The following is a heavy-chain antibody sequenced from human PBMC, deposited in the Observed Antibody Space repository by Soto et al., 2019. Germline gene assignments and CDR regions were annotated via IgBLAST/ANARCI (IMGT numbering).Heavy chain of an antibody. Sequence: EVHLVESGGGLVQPGGSLRLSCVAAGLTFSNFWMSWVRQAPGKGLEWLANINQVGIEKHYVDSVKGRFTISRDNSRKSLFLEMNSLSVEDKAVYYCIDGHYSDRWGQGTLVTV. J-gene: IGHJ4*02. CDR2: INQVGIEK. CDR3: IDGHYSDR. CDR1: GLTFSNFW. V-gene: IGHV3-7*01.